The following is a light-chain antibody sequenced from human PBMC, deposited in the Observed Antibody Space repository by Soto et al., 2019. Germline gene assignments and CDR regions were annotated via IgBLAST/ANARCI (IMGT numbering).Light chain of an antibody. CDR1: QSVSSSN. CDR3: QHYGNSYT. CDR2: AAS. Sequence: EIVLTQSPGTLSLSPGERATLSCRASQSVSSSNLAWYQQKPGQAPRLLIFAASSRATGIADRFSGSGSGTDFSLTISRLEPEDFAVYYCQHYGNSYTFGQGNKLEIK. V-gene: IGKV3-20*01. J-gene: IGKJ2*01.